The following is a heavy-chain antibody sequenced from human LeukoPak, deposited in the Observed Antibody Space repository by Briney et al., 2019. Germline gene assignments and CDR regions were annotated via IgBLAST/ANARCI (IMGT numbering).Heavy chain of an antibody. CDR1: GFTFSSYA. Sequence: GGSLRLSCAASGFTFSSYAMSWVRQAPGKGLEWVSAISGSGGSTYYADSVKGRFTISRDNSNNTLHLQMNSLRPDDSALYYCAREDNPLWFDPWGQGTLVTVSS. CDR3: AREDNPLWFDP. V-gene: IGHV3-23*01. D-gene: IGHD1-1*01. J-gene: IGHJ5*02. CDR2: ISGSGGST.